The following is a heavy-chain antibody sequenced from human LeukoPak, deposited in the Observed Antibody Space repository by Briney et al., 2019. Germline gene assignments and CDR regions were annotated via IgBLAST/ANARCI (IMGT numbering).Heavy chain of an antibody. Sequence: PSETLSLTCAVYGGSFSGYYWSWIRQPPGKGLEWIGEINHSGSTNYNPSLKSRVTISVDTSKNQFSLKLSSVTAADTAVYYCARGMTTVTTGSYYFDYWGQGTLVTVSS. V-gene: IGHV4-34*01. J-gene: IGHJ4*02. CDR2: INHSGST. CDR3: ARGMTTVTTGSYYFDY. D-gene: IGHD4-17*01. CDR1: GGSFSGYY.